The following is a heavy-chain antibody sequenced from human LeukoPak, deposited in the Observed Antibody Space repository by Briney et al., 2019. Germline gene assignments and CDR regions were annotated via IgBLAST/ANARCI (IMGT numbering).Heavy chain of an antibody. V-gene: IGHV4-61*02. Sequence: SQTLSLTCTVSGGSISSGSYYWSRIRQPAGKGLEWIGRIYTSGSTNYNPTLKSPVTISVDTSKNQFSRKLSSVTAADTAVYYCARDKSSGWYGEGVDYWGQGTLVTVSS. CDR1: GGSISSGSYY. CDR3: ARDKSSGWYGEGVDY. CDR2: IYTSGST. D-gene: IGHD6-19*01. J-gene: IGHJ4*02.